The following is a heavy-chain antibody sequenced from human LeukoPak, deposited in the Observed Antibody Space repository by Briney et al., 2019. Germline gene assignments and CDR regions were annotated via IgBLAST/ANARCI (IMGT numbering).Heavy chain of an antibody. CDR1: GGSISSSSYY. CDR2: IFHSGST. Sequence: SETLSLTCTVSGGSISSSSYYWGWIRQSPGKGLEWIGSIFHSGSTYYDPSLKSRVTISVDTSKNQFSLKLSSVTAADTAVYYCARSPRYYYDSSGYYDYFDYWGQGTLVTVSS. D-gene: IGHD3-22*01. J-gene: IGHJ4*02. CDR3: ARSPRYYYDSSGYYDYFDY. V-gene: IGHV4-39*07.